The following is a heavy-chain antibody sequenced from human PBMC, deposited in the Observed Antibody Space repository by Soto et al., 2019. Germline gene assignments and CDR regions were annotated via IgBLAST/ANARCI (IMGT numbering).Heavy chain of an antibody. J-gene: IGHJ6*03. Sequence: QVQLVQSGPEVKKPGSSVKVSCKTSGGTLSSYSISWVRQAPGQGLEWVGRIITFVGKANVAQQFQGRVTITADRSTDTTYMELRRLTSDDTAVDYWARVTGGHDSGGNYMDVWGTGTTVTVSS. D-gene: IGHD5-12*01. CDR2: IITFVGKA. CDR1: GGTLSSYS. V-gene: IGHV1-69*08. CDR3: ARVTGGHDSGGNYMDV.